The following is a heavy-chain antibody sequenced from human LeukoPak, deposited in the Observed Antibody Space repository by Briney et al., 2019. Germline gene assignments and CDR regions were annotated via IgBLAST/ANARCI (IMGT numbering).Heavy chain of an antibody. D-gene: IGHD5-12*01. CDR3: AREKIGSGYDQDLDY. V-gene: IGHV1-2*02. CDR1: GYTFTDYY. CDR2: INPADGGT. J-gene: IGHJ4*02. Sequence: ASVKVSCKASGYTFTDYYIHWVRQAPGQGLEWMGWINPADGGTKFAQNFPVRVTMTSDTSISTAYMELSSLRSDDTAVYYCAREKIGSGYDQDLDYWGQGTMVTVSS.